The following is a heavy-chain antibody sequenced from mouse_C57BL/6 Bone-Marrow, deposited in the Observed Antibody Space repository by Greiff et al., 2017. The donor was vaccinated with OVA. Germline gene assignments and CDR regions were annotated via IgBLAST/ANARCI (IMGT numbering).Heavy chain of an antibody. D-gene: IGHD1-1*01. CDR1: GFTFTDYY. Sequence: EVQLVESGGGLVQPGGSLSLSCAASGFTFTDYYMSWVRQPPGQALEWLGFIRNKANGYTTEYSGSVKGRFTISRDNSQSILYLQMNTLRAEDSATYYCARYYGSSHWYFDVWGTGTTVTVSS. CDR2: IRNKANGYTT. J-gene: IGHJ1*03. CDR3: ARYYGSSHWYFDV. V-gene: IGHV7-3*01.